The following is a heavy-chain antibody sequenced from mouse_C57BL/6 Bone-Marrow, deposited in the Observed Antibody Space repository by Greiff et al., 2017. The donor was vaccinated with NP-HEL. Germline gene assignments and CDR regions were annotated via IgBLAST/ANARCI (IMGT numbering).Heavy chain of an antibody. CDR1: GYTFTSYW. V-gene: IGHV1-53*01. CDR2: INPSNGGT. CDR3: ARRYYGSSYVEYYFDY. Sequence: VQLQQPGTELVKPGASVKLSCKASGYTFTSYWMHWVKQRPGQGLEWIGNINPSNGGTNYNEKFKSKATLTVDKSSSTAYMQLSSLTSEDSAVYYCARRYYGSSYVEYYFDYWGQGTTLTVSS. J-gene: IGHJ2*01. D-gene: IGHD1-1*01.